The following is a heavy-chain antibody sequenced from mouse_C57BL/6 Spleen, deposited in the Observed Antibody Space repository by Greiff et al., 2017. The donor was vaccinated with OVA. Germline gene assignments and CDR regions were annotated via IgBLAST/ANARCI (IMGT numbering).Heavy chain of an antibody. CDR3: AREGDYPYFDY. V-gene: IGHV1-19*01. CDR1: GYTFTDYY. Sequence: VQLQQSGPVLVKPGASVKMSCKASGYTFTDYYMNWVKQSHGKSLEWIGVINPYNGGTSYNQKFKGKATLTVDKSSSTAYMELNSLTSEDSAVYYCAREGDYPYFDYWGQGTTLTVSS. CDR2: INPYNGGT. D-gene: IGHD2-4*01. J-gene: IGHJ2*01.